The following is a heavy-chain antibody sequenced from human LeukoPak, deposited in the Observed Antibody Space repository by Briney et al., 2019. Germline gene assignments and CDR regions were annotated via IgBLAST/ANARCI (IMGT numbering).Heavy chain of an antibody. CDR1: GYTLTELS. CDR3: AGGFGELSGYYYMDV. V-gene: IGHV1-24*01. Sequence: ASVKVSCKVSGYTLTELSMHWVRQAPGKGLEWMGGFDPEDGETIYAQKFQGRVTMTEDTSTDTAYMELTSLRSEDTAVYYCAGGFGELSGYYYMDVWGKETTVTISS. CDR2: FDPEDGET. D-gene: IGHD3-10*01. J-gene: IGHJ6*03.